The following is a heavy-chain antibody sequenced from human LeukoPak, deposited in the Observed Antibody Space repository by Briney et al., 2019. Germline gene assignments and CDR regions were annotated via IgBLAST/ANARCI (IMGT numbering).Heavy chain of an antibody. V-gene: IGHV1-2*02. Sequence: ASVTVSCKASGYTFTAYYMHWVRQAPGQGLEWMGWINPNSGDTNYAQKFQGRVTMTRDTSISTAYMELSRLRSDDTAVYYCARVWVVTAVMDVWGKGTTVTVSS. J-gene: IGHJ6*03. CDR1: GYTFTAYY. CDR3: ARVWVVTAVMDV. CDR2: INPNSGDT. D-gene: IGHD2-21*02.